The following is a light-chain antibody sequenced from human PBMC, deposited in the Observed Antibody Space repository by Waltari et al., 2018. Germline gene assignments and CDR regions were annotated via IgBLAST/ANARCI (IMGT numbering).Light chain of an antibody. J-gene: IGKJ2*01. CDR2: WAS. V-gene: IGKV4-1*01. CDR3: QQYYSAPNT. Sequence: DIVMTQSPDSLAVSLGERATINCKSSQSVLYSSNNKNYLAWYQQKPGQPPKLLICWASIRESGVPDRFSGSGSGTDFTLTISSLQAEDVAVYYCQQYYSAPNTFGQGTNVEIK. CDR1: QSVLYSSNNKNY.